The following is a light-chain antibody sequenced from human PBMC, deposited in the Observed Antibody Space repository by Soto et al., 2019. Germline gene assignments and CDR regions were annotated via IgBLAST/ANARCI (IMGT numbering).Light chain of an antibody. J-gene: IGKJ1*01. CDR1: QSVTSNY. Sequence: EIVLTQSPGTLSLSPGERATLSCRASQSVTSNYLAWYQQKPSQAPRLLIYGASSRATGIPDRFSGSGSGTDFTLTISRLEPEDFAVYYCQQYGSSSWTFGQGTKVDIK. V-gene: IGKV3-20*01. CDR3: QQYGSSSWT. CDR2: GAS.